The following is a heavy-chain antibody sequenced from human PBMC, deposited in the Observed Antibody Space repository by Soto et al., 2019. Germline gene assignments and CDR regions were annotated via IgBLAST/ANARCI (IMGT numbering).Heavy chain of an antibody. V-gene: IGHV3-23*01. CDR2: ISCVVGST. CDR1: GFTFSSYD. CDR3: ANSRRRPQAFDP. Sequence: GGSLRLSCAASGFTFSSYDLHWVRQAPGKGLEWVSSISCVVGSTYYADSVKGRFTISRDNSKNTLYLQMNSLRAEDTAVYYCANSRRRPQAFDPWGQGTLVTVSS. D-gene: IGHD1-1*01. J-gene: IGHJ5*02.